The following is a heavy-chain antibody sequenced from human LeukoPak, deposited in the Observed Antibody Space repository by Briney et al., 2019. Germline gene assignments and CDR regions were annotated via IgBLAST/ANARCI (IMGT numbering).Heavy chain of an antibody. CDR2: IIPTFGTA. CDR3: ARAPHGEWPPGYFDY. CDR1: GGTFSSYA. Sequence: SVKVSCKASGGTFSSYAISWVRQAPGQGLEWMGGIIPTFGTANYAQKFQGRVTITTDESTSTAYMELSSLRSEDTAVYYCARAPHGEWPPGYFDYWGQGTLVTVSS. J-gene: IGHJ4*02. V-gene: IGHV1-69*05. D-gene: IGHD3-10*01.